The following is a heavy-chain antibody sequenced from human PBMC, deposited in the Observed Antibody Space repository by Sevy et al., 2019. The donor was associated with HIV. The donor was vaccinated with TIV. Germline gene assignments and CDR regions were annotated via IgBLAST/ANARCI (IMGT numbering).Heavy chain of an antibody. J-gene: IGHJ5*02. V-gene: IGHV3-7*01. CDR2: IKEDDSQI. Sequence: GGSLRLSCAGSAFTFSNYWMHWVRQAPGKGLEWVANIKEDDSQIYYVDSVKGRFTISRDNAKNSLYLQMNSLRAEDTAVYYCGGAIAAAVSAWGRGTLVTVSS. CDR3: GGAIAAAVSA. CDR1: AFTFSNYW. D-gene: IGHD6-25*01.